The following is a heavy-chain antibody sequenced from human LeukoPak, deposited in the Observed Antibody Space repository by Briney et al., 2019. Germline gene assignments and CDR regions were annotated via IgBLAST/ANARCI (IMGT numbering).Heavy chain of an antibody. J-gene: IGHJ4*02. V-gene: IGHV4-39*07. CDR2: IYYSGST. CDR1: GGSISSSDSITSTSYY. Sequence: SETLSLTCTVSGGSISSSDSITSTSYYWGWIRQAPGKGLEWIASIYYSGSTYYNPSLKSRVTISVDTSKNQFSLKLCSVTAADTAVYYCARAWAITMIVVVIPHGFDYWGQGTLVTVSS. D-gene: IGHD3-22*01. CDR3: ARAWAITMIVVVIPHGFDY.